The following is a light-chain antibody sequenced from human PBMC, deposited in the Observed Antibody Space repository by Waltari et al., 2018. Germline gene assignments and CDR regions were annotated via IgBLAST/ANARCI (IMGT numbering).Light chain of an antibody. V-gene: IGLV2-14*01. CDR1: SSDVGGYNY. CDR2: DVS. CDR3: SSYTSSSTWV. J-gene: IGLJ3*02. Sequence: QSALTQPASVSGSPGQSITISCTGTSSDVGGYNYVSWYQKHPGKAPKFMIYDVSKRPSGVSNRFSGSRSGNTASLTISGLQAEDEADYYCSSYTSSSTWVFGGGTKLTVL.